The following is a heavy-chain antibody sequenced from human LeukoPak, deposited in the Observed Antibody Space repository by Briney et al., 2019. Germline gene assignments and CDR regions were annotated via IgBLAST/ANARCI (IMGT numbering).Heavy chain of an antibody. D-gene: IGHD3-9*01. CDR3: ARRYDILTGYYSGDFDY. V-gene: IGHV1-2*02. Sequence: ASVKVSSKASGYTFTGYYMHWVRQAPGQGLEWMGWINPNSGGTNYAQKFQGRVTMTRDTSISTAYMELSRLRSDDTAVYYCARRYDILTGYYSGDFDYWGQGTLVTVSS. CDR2: INPNSGGT. J-gene: IGHJ4*02. CDR1: GYTFTGYY.